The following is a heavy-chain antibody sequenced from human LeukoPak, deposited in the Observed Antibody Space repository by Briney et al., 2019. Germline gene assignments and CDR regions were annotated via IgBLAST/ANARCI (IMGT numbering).Heavy chain of an antibody. CDR3: ALGEPRSPFDY. J-gene: IGHJ4*02. V-gene: IGHV3-7*01. D-gene: IGHD1-26*01. Sequence: GGSLRLSCAASGFTFSSYWMSWVRQAPGKGLEWVANIKQDGSEKYYVDSVKGRFIISRDNAKNSLYLQMNSLRAEDTAVYYCALGEPRSPFDYWGQGTLVTVSS. CDR2: IKQDGSEK. CDR1: GFTFSSYW.